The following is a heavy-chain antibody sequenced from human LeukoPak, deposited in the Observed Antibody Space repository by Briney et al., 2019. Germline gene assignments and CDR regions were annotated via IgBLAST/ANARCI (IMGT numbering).Heavy chain of an antibody. CDR1: GGSLSPYY. J-gene: IGHJ3*02. V-gene: IGHV4-59*01. CDR2: IYYSGST. Sequence: SETLSLTCTVSGGSLSPYYWSWIRQPPGKGLEWIGYIYYSGSTNYNPSLKSRVTISVDSSKNQFSLKLSSVTAADTAVYYCARVRDGYNDAYDIWGQGTMVTVPS. D-gene: IGHD5-24*01. CDR3: ARVRDGYNDAYDI.